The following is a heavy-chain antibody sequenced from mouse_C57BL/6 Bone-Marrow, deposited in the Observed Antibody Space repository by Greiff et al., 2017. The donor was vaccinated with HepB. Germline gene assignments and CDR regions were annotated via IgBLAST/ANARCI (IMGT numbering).Heavy chain of an antibody. CDR2: IWTGGGT. D-gene: IGHD1-1*01. J-gene: IGHJ2*01. CDR3: ARNFGPFYYYGYLDY. V-gene: IGHV2-9-1*01. Sequence: QVQLQQSGPGLVAPSQSLSITCTVSGFSLTSYAISWVRQPPGKGLEWLGVIWTGGGTNYNSALKSRLSISKDNSKSQVFLKMNSLQTDDTARYYCARNFGPFYYYGYLDYWGQGTTLTVSS. CDR1: GFSLTSYA.